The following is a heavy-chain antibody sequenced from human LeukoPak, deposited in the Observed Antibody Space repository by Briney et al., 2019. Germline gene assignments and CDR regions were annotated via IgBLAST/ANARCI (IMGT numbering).Heavy chain of an antibody. D-gene: IGHD1-1*01. CDR3: ARGRVSSSTWYSTYYYYFYMDV. CDR2: VYHTGST. J-gene: IGHJ6*03. Sequence: SETLSLTCTVSGGSISSYYWSWIRQPPGKGVEWVGYVYHTGSTNFNPSLNGRVSISRDTTNNLFSLRLRSVTAADTAVYFCARGRVSSSTWYSTYYYYFYMDVWGKGTTVTVSS. CDR1: GGSISSYY. V-gene: IGHV4-59*01.